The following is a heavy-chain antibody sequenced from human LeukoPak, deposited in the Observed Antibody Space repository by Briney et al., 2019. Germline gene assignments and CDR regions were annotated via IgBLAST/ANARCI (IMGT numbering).Heavy chain of an antibody. J-gene: IGHJ3*02. D-gene: IGHD1-1*01. V-gene: IGHV4-39*07. CDR1: GGSISSSSYY. CDR2: IYYSGST. CDR3: ARVAGVWYNWNDDAFDI. Sequence: PSETLSLTCTVSGGSISSSSYYWGWIRQPPGKGLEWIGSIYYSGSTYYNPSLKSRVTISVDTSKNQFSLKLSSVTAADTAVYYCARVAGVWYNWNDDAFDIWGQGTMVTVSS.